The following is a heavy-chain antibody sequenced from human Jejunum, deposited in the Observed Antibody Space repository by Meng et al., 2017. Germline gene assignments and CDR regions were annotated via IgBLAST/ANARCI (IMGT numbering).Heavy chain of an antibody. J-gene: IGHJ3*02. D-gene: IGHD3-10*01. V-gene: IGHV3-48*04. CDR1: GFGFSSYA. Sequence: GGSLRLSCAASGFGFSSYAMSWVRQAPGKGLEWVSYISSSGNTIHYADSVKGRFTISRDNARSSLYLQMNSLRVEDTAVYYCARAYYAGSGTYPAFHIWGQGTMVTVSS. CDR2: ISSSGNTI. CDR3: ARAYYAGSGTYPAFHI.